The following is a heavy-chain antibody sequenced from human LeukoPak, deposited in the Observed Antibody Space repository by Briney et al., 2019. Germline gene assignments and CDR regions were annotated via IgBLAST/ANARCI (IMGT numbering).Heavy chain of an antibody. CDR3: ARDRSSPVVAATFGNWFDP. CDR2: IYYSGST. Sequence: SETLSLTCTVSGGSITSSSYYWGWIRQPPGKGLEWIGSIYYSGSTHYSPSLKSRVTISVDMSKNQFSLKLSSVTAADTAVYYCARDRSSPVVAATFGNWFDPWGQGTLVTVSS. V-gene: IGHV4-39*07. D-gene: IGHD2-15*01. J-gene: IGHJ5*02. CDR1: GGSITSSSYY.